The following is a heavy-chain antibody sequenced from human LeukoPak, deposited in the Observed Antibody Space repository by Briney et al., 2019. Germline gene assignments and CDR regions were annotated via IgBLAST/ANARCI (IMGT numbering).Heavy chain of an antibody. CDR2: IYSSGSN. D-gene: IGHD5-12*01. Sequence: SETLSLTCTVSGGSISGYFWSWIRQPAGKGLGWIGRIYSSGSNNYNPSLKSRVTMSLDTSKNHLSLNLSSVTAADTAVYYCAREPTSGREPTSGRPLDYWGQGTLVTASS. V-gene: IGHV4-4*07. CDR3: AREPTSGREPTSGRPLDY. J-gene: IGHJ4*02. CDR1: GGSISGYF.